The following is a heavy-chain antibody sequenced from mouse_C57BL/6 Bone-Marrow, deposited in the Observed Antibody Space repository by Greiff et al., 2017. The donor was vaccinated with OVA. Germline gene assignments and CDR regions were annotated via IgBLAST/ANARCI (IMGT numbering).Heavy chain of an antibody. CDR3: AREDYGSLFFDY. J-gene: IGHJ2*01. D-gene: IGHD1-1*01. V-gene: IGHV5-16*01. CDR1: GFTFSDYY. CDR2: INYDGSST. Sequence: EVKLVESEGGLVQPGSSMKLSCTASGFTFSDYYMAWVRQVPEKGLEWVANINYDGSSTYYLDSLKSRFIISRDNAKNILYLQMSSLKSEDTATYYCAREDYGSLFFDYWGQGTTLTVSS.